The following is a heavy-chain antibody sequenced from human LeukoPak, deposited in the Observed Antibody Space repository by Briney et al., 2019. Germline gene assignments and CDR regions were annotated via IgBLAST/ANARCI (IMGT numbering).Heavy chain of an antibody. Sequence: SETLSLTCTVSGGSISSYYWSWIRQPPGKGLEWIGYIYYSGSTNYNPSLKSRATISVDTSKNQFSLKLSSVTAADTAVYYCAGLRYFDWLPDYWGQGTLVTVSS. V-gene: IGHV4-59*08. J-gene: IGHJ4*02. CDR3: AGLRYFDWLPDY. CDR2: IYYSGST. D-gene: IGHD3-9*01. CDR1: GGSISSYY.